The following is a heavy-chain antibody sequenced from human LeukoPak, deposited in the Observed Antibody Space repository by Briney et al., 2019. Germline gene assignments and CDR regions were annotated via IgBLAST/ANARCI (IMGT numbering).Heavy chain of an antibody. D-gene: IGHD3-22*01. J-gene: IGHJ4*02. CDR2: INPNSGGT. CDR3: ARTTSPYYYDSSGSLYYFDY. CDR1: GYTFTGYY. Sequence: ASVKVSCKASGYTFTGYYMHWVRQAPGQGLEWMGWINPNSGGTNYAQKFQGRVTMTRDTSISTAYMELSRLRSDDTAVYYCARTTSPYYYDSSGSLYYFDYWGQGTLVTVSS. V-gene: IGHV1-2*02.